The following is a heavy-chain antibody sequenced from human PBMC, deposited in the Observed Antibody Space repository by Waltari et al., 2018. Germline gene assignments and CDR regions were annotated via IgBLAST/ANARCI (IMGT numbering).Heavy chain of an antibody. CDR1: GYSISSGYY. J-gene: IGHJ4*02. D-gene: IGHD2-15*01. CDR2: IYHSGST. CDR3: ARRIYEVGVAATLEGPFDY. V-gene: IGHV4-38-2*01. Sequence: QVQLQESGPGLVKPSETLSLTCAVSGYSISSGYYWGWIRQPPGKGLEWIGSIYHSGSTYYNPSLKSRVTISVDTSKNQFSLKLISITAADTAVYYCARRIYEVGVAATLEGPFDYWGQGTLVTVSS.